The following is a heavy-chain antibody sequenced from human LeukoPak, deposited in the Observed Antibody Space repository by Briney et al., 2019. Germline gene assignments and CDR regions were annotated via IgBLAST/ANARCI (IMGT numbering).Heavy chain of an antibody. CDR2: ISAYNGNA. CDR3: ARCPSSGWPLDFDY. CDR1: GYSFTSYD. Sequence: ASVKVSCKASGYSFTSYDISWVRQSPGQGLEWMGWISAYNGNADYAQKLQGRVTITTDTSTSTAYMELRSLRSDDTAVYYCARCPSSGWPLDFDYWGQGTLVTVSS. J-gene: IGHJ4*02. D-gene: IGHD6-19*01. V-gene: IGHV1-18*01.